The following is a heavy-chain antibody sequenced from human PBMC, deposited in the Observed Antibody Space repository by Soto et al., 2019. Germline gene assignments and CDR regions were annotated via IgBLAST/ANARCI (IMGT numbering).Heavy chain of an antibody. Sequence: VKVSCKASGGTFSSYAISWVRQSPGQGLEWMGGIIPIFGTANYAQKFQGRVTITADESTSTAYMELSSLRSEDTAVYYCARERVVVPAAIPHYYYGMDVWGQGTTVTVSS. CDR2: IIPIFGTA. V-gene: IGHV1-69*13. CDR3: ARERVVVPAAIPHYYYGMDV. J-gene: IGHJ6*02. CDR1: GGTFSSYA. D-gene: IGHD2-2*02.